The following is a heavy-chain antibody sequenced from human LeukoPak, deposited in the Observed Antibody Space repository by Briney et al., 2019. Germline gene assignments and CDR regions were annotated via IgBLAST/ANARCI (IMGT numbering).Heavy chain of an antibody. D-gene: IGHD1-26*01. CDR2: IYTSGST. CDR3: ARHGGATSLTDFDY. J-gene: IGHJ4*02. V-gene: IGHV4-4*09. CDR1: GGSISSYY. Sequence: SETLSLTCTVSGGSISSYYWSWIRQPPGKGLEWIGYIYTSGSTNYNPSPKSRVTISVDTSKNQFSLKLSSVTAADTAVYYCARHGGATSLTDFDYWGQGTLVTVSS.